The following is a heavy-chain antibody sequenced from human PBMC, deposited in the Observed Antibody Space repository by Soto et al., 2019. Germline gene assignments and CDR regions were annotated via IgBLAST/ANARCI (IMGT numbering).Heavy chain of an antibody. CDR1: GFTFSSYA. V-gene: IGHV3-23*01. CDR3: AKDYTTTVVTPEGGFWFDP. J-gene: IGHJ5*02. Sequence: AGGSLRLSCAASGFTFSSYAMSWVRQAPGKGLEWVSAISGSGGSTYYADSVKGRFTISRDNSKNTLYLQMNSLRAEDTAVYYCAKDYTTTVVTPEGGFWFDPWGQGTLVTVSS. CDR2: ISGSGGST. D-gene: IGHD4-17*01.